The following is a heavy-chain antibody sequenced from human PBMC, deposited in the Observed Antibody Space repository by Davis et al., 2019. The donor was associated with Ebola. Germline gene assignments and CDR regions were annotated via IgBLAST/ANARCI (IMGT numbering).Heavy chain of an antibody. D-gene: IGHD2-15*01. Sequence: SDILSSTCPPLGASISRYSSTWIRQLPGQGLEWIGYIYYSGSTNYNPSLKSRVTISVDTSKNQFSLKLSSVTAADTAVYYCARVVFVAGATPSWYFDLWGRGTLVTVSP. CDR1: GASISRYS. J-gene: IGHJ2*01. V-gene: IGHV4-59*12. CDR2: IYYSGST. CDR3: ARVVFVAGATPSWYFDL.